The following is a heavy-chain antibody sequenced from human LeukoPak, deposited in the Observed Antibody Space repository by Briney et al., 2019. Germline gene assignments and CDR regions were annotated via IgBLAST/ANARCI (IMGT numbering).Heavy chain of an antibody. Sequence: SETLSLTCTVSGGSISPYYWSWIRQPPGKGLEWIGYIYYSGSTNYNPSLKSRVTISVDTSKNQFSLKLSSVTAADTAVYYCAKEAKYYDILIGYYRSFYYFDYWGQGTLVTVSS. CDR1: GGSISPYY. J-gene: IGHJ4*02. CDR3: AKEAKYYDILIGYYRSFYYFDY. CDR2: IYYSGST. D-gene: IGHD3-9*01. V-gene: IGHV4-59*12.